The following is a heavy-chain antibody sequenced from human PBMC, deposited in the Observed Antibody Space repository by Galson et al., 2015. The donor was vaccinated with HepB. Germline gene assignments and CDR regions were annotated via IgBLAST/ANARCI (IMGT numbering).Heavy chain of an antibody. CDR3: ARETPPHIVPTDY. CDR1: GYTFTRYG. Sequence: SVKVSCKASGYTFTRYGVSWVRQAPGQGLEWMGWISGYNDDTKYAEKVQGRVTMTADTSTSTAYMELRSLRSDDTAVYYCARETPPHIVPTDYWGQGTLVTVSS. CDR2: ISGYNDDT. J-gene: IGHJ4*02. V-gene: IGHV1-18*04. D-gene: IGHD2-2*01.